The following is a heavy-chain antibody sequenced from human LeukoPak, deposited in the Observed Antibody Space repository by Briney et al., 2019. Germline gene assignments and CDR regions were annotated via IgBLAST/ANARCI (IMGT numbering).Heavy chain of an antibody. CDR1: GGSIRSSSYY. D-gene: IGHD3-22*01. CDR2: IYDSGYT. CDR3: ARQGEWHYDSSGYHRLDAFDI. Sequence: SETLSLTCTVSGGSIRSSSYYWGWIRQPPGKGLEWIGSIYDSGYTYYNPSLKSRVTISVDTSKNQFSLKLSSVTAADTAVYYCARQGEWHYDSSGYHRLDAFDIWGQGTMVTVSS. V-gene: IGHV4-39*01. J-gene: IGHJ3*02.